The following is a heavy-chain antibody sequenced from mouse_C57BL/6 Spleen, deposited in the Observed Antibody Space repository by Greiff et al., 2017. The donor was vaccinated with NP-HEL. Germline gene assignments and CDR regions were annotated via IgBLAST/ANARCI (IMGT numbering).Heavy chain of an antibody. CDR3: ARPSNDYDEGYAMDY. CDR2: ISSGGSYT. V-gene: IGHV5-6*01. Sequence: EVKLMESGGDLVKPGGSLKLSCAASGFTFSSYGMSWVRQTPDKRLEWVATISSGGSYTYYPDSVKGRFTISRDNAKNTLYLQMSSLKSEDTAMYYCARPSNDYDEGYAMDYWGQGTSVTVSS. CDR1: GFTFSSYG. D-gene: IGHD2-4*01. J-gene: IGHJ4*01.